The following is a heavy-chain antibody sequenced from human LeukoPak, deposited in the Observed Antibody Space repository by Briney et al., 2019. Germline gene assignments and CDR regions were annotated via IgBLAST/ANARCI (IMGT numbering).Heavy chain of an antibody. CDR2: ISSSGSYI. CDR1: RFTFSSYS. V-gene: IGHV3-21*01. D-gene: IGHD6-6*01. Sequence: GGSLRLSCAASRFTFSSYSMNWVRQAPGKGLEWVSAISSSGSYIYYADSVKGRFTISRDNAKNSLYLQMNSLRAEDTAVYYCARGATYSSSSPDYWGQGTLVTVSS. CDR3: ARGATYSSSSPDY. J-gene: IGHJ4*02.